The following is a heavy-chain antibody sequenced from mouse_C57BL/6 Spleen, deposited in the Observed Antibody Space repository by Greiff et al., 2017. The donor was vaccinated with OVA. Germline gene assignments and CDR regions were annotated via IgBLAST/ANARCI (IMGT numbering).Heavy chain of an antibody. D-gene: IGHD2-4*01. V-gene: IGHV1-85*01. J-gene: IGHJ2*01. CDR3: ARPRLIYYEYDVPPYFDY. Sequence: QVQLKESGPELVKPGASVKLSCKASGYTFTSYDINWVKQRPGQGLEWIGWIYPRDGSTKYNEKFKGKATLTVDTSSSTAYMELHSLTSEDSAVYFCARPRLIYYEYDVPPYFDYWGQGTTLTVSS. CDR1: GYTFTSYD. CDR2: IYPRDGST.